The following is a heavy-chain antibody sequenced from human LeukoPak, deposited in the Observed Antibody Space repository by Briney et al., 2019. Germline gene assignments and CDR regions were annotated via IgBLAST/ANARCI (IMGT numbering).Heavy chain of an antibody. CDR3: ARGYDFWVHDY. Sequence: GGSLRLSCAASGFTFNSYAMHWVRQAPGKGLEWVAVISYDGSNKYYADSAKGRFTISRDNSKNTLYLQMNSLRAEDTAVYYCARGYDFWVHDYWGQGTLVTVSS. V-gene: IGHV3-30-3*01. CDR2: ISYDGSNK. CDR1: GFTFNSYA. D-gene: IGHD3-3*01. J-gene: IGHJ4*02.